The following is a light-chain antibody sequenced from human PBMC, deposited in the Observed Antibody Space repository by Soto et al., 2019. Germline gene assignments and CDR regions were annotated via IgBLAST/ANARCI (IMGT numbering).Light chain of an antibody. J-gene: IGKJ5*01. Sequence: EIVLTQSPATLSLSPGERATLSCRASQSVSSYLAWYQQKPGQSPRLLIYDASIRATGIPARFSGSGSGTDFTLTISSLEPEDFAVYYCQQRSNWPPPIAFGQGTRLEIK. CDR1: QSVSSY. CDR3: QQRSNWPPPIA. V-gene: IGKV3-11*01. CDR2: DAS.